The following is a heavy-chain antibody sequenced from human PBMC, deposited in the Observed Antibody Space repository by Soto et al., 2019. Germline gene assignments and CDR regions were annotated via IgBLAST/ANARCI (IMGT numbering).Heavy chain of an antibody. Sequence: GGSLRLSCAASGFTFSSYAMSWVRQAPGKGLEWVSAISGSGGSTYYADSVKGRFTISRDNSKNTLYLQMNSLRAEDTAVYYCAKEGLWFGELLGYFDYWGQGTLVTVSS. CDR3: AKEGLWFGELLGYFDY. CDR1: GFTFSSYA. J-gene: IGHJ4*02. D-gene: IGHD3-10*01. V-gene: IGHV3-23*01. CDR2: ISGSGGST.